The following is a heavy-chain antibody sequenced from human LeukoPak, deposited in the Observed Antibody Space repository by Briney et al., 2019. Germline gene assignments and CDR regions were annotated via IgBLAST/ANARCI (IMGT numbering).Heavy chain of an antibody. J-gene: IGHJ5*02. Sequence: GGSLRPSCAASGFTFSSYSMNWVRQAPGEGLEWVSSISSSSSYIYYADSVKGRFTISRDNAKNSLYLQMNSLRAEDTAVYYCARDGTYGSGSYPRFDPWGQGTLVTVSS. V-gene: IGHV3-21*01. CDR2: ISSSSSYI. CDR1: GFTFSSYS. CDR3: ARDGTYGSGSYPRFDP. D-gene: IGHD3-10*01.